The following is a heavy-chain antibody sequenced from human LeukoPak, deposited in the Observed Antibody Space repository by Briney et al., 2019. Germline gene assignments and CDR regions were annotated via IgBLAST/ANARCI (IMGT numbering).Heavy chain of an antibody. CDR2: ISSSSSYI. J-gene: IGHJ4*02. CDR1: GFTFSSYS. CDR3: ARDRGKGYTMIVVARYYFDY. D-gene: IGHD3-22*01. Sequence: PGGSLRLSCAASGFTFSSYSMNWVRQAPGKGLEWVSSISSSSSYIYYADSVKGRFTISRDNAKNSLYLQMNSLRAEDTAVYYCARDRGKGYTMIVVARYYFDYWGQGTLVTVSS. V-gene: IGHV3-21*01.